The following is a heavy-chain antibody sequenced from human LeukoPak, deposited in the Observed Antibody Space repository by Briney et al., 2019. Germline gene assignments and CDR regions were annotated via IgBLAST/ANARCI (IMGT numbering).Heavy chain of an antibody. J-gene: IGHJ4*02. V-gene: IGHV4-59*12. Sequence: SETLSLTCTVSGGSISSYYWSWIRQPPGKGQEWIGYIYYSGSTNYNPSLKSRVTISVDTSKNQFSLKLSSVTAADTAVYYCARERPSYYDILTGYYPRSLPYYFDYWGQGTLVTVSS. CDR1: GGSISSYY. CDR3: ARERPSYYDILTGYYPRSLPYYFDY. CDR2: IYYSGST. D-gene: IGHD3-9*01.